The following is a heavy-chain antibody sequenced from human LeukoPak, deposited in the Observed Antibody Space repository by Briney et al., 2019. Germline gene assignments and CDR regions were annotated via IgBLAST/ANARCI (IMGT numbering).Heavy chain of an antibody. CDR3: ARPQGIAARSDYYYYMDV. CDR2: INTDGSST. V-gene: IGHV3-74*01. J-gene: IGHJ6*03. Sequence: GGSLRLPCAASGFTFSSYWMHWVPQAPGKGLVWVSRINTDGSSTNYADSVKGRFTISRDNAKNSLYLQMNSLRAEDTAVYYCARPQGIAARSDYYYYMDVWGKGTTVTVSS. D-gene: IGHD6-6*01. CDR1: GFTFSSYW.